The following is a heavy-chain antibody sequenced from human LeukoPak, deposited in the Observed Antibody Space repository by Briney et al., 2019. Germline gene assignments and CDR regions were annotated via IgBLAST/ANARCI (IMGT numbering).Heavy chain of an antibody. J-gene: IGHJ4*02. CDR2: INHSGST. V-gene: IGHV4-34*01. D-gene: IGHD2-21*01. CDR1: GGSFSGYY. CDR3: ASSNWAWVVVA. Sequence: SETLSLTCAVYGGSFSGYYWSWIRQPPGKGLEWIGEINHSGSTNYNPSLKSRITISVDTSKNQFSLKLSSVTAADTAVYYCASSNWAWVVVAWGQGTLVTVSS.